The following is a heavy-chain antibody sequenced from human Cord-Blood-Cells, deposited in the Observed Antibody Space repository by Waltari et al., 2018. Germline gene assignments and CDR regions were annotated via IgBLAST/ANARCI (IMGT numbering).Heavy chain of an antibody. CDR3: ATAGGGTHLAIFDY. D-gene: IGHD1-1*01. CDR2: FGPEDGAA. J-gene: IGHJ4*02. V-gene: IGHV1-24*01. CDR1: GYTLTELS. Sequence: QVQLVQSGAEVKKPGASVKVSCKVSGYTLTELSMHWVRQAHGKGLEWMGGFGPEDGAATYAHKVQRRCTRTEDTATDAAYMELSRLRSEDTAVYYCATAGGGTHLAIFDYWGQGTLVTVSS.